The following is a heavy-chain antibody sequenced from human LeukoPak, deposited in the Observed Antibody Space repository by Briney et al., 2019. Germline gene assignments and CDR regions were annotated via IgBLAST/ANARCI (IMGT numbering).Heavy chain of an antibody. Sequence: ASVKVSCKASGYTFTSYDINWVRQATGQGLEWMGWMNPNSGNTGYAQKFQGRVTMTRNTSISTAYMELSSLRSEDTAVYYCARVLQIYDYVWGSSTDAFDIWGQGTMLTGSS. D-gene: IGHD3-16*01. CDR3: ARVLQIYDYVWGSSTDAFDI. CDR1: GYTFTSYD. J-gene: IGHJ3*02. V-gene: IGHV1-8*01. CDR2: MNPNSGNT.